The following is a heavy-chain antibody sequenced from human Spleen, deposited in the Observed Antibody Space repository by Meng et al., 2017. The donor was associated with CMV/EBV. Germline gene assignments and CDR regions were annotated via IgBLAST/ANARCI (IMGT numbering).Heavy chain of an antibody. J-gene: IGHJ4*02. CDR3: TTDPIVVVPAALS. CDR1: GFTVSSNY. Sequence: GGSLRLSCAASGFTVSSNYMNWVRQAPGKGLEWVGRIKSKTDGGTTDYAAPVKGRFTISRDDSKNTLYLQMNSLKTEDTAVYYCTTDPIVVVPAALSRGQGTLVTVSS. CDR2: IKSKTDGGTT. D-gene: IGHD2-2*01. V-gene: IGHV3-15*01.